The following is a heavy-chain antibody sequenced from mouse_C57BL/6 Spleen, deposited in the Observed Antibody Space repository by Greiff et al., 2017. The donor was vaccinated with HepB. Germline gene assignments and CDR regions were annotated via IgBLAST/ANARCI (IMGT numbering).Heavy chain of an antibody. V-gene: IGHV1-69*01. CDR1: GYTFTSYW. J-gene: IGHJ4*01. D-gene: IGHD1-1*01. CDR2: IDPSDSYT. Sequence: QVQLQQPGAELVMPGASVKLSCKASGYTFTSYWMHWVKQRPGQGLEWIGEIDPSDSYTNYNQKFKGKSTLTVDKSSSTAYMQLSSLTSEDSAVYYCARTGTTTGNAMDYWGQGTSVTVSS. CDR3: ARTGTTTGNAMDY.